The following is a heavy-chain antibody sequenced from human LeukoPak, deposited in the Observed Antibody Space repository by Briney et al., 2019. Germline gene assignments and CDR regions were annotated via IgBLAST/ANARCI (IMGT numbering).Heavy chain of an antibody. CDR3: GRDYDRTVDF. J-gene: IGHJ4*02. D-gene: IGHD3-22*01. Sequence: GGSLRPSCAASGFTFSTYWMSWVRQAPGKGLEWVAILNEDGSVKYYVDSVKGRFTISRDNAKNSLHLQMHSLRAEDTAVYYCGRDYDRTVDFWGQGTLVTVSS. CDR2: LNEDGSVK. V-gene: IGHV3-7*04. CDR1: GFTFSTYW.